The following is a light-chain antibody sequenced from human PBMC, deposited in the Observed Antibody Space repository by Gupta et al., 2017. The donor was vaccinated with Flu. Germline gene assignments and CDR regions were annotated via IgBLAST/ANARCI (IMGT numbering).Light chain of an antibody. Sequence: DIQMTQSPTTLSASVGDRVTITCRASQNINTWLAWYQHRPGQAPKLLIYKAFVVESGVPSRFSGSGAGTEFTLTSSRLQTDDFATYFCLQHKSYYSFGQGTRLEIK. CDR2: KAF. J-gene: IGKJ5*01. V-gene: IGKV1-5*03. CDR1: QNINTW. CDR3: LQHKSYYS.